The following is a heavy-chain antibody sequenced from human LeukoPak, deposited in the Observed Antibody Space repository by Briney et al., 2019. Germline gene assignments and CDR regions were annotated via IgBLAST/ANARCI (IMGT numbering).Heavy chain of an antibody. J-gene: IGHJ4*02. CDR1: GFAFISYS. V-gene: IGHV3-21*01. CDR3: ARDPQLGVQFDY. D-gene: IGHD1-1*01. CDR2: ISSSSTYI. Sequence: PGGSLRLSCAASGFAFISYSMNWVRQAPGKGLEWVSSISSSSTYIYYADSVKGRFTISRDNAKNSLYLQMNSLRAEDTAVYYCARDPQLGVQFDYWGQGTLVTVSS.